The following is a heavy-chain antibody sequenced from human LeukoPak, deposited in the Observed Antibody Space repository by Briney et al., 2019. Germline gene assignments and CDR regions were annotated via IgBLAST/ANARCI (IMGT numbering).Heavy chain of an antibody. D-gene: IGHD3-22*01. CDR3: ARVPHYYDSSGYFSVPYFDY. CDR2: ISSNGGST. Sequence: PGGSLRLSCAASGLTFSSYAMHWVRQAPGKGLEYVSAISSNGGSTYYANSVKGRFTISRDNSKNTLYLQMGSLRAEDMAVYYCARVPHYYDSSGYFSVPYFDYWGQGTLVTVSS. V-gene: IGHV3-64*01. CDR1: GLTFSSYA. J-gene: IGHJ4*02.